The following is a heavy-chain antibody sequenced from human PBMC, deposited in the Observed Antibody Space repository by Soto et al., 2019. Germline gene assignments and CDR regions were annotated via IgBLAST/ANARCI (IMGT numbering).Heavy chain of an antibody. CDR3: ARGEGATVTTDWFDP. J-gene: IGHJ5*02. V-gene: IGHV3-21*01. D-gene: IGHD4-17*01. CDR2: ISSSSSYI. CDR1: GFTFSGYS. Sequence: ESGGGLVKPGGSLRLSCAASGFTFSGYSMNWVRQAPGKGLEWVSSISSSSSYIYYADSVKGRFTISRDNAKNSLYLQMNSLRAEDTAVYYYARGEGATVTTDWFDPWGQGTLVTVSS.